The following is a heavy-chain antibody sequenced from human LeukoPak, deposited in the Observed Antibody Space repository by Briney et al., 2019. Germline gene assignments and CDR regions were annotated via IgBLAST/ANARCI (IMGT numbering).Heavy chain of an antibody. J-gene: IGHJ4*02. D-gene: IGHD3-9*01. CDR1: GGSISSSSYY. CDR2: IYYSGST. V-gene: IGHV4-39*07. Sequence: SSETLSLTCTVSGGSISSSSYYWGWIRQPPGKGLEWIGSIYYSGSTYYNPSLKSRVTISVDTSKNQFSLKLSSVTAADTAVYYCARVTVWQYYFDYWGQGTLVTVSS. CDR3: ARVTVWQYYFDY.